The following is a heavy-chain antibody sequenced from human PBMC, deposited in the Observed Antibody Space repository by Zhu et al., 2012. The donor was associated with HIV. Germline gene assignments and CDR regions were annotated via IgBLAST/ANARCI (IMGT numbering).Heavy chain of an antibody. J-gene: IGHJ4*02. CDR3: ARGNYGYYFDY. D-gene: IGHD1-7*01. Sequence: QVQLQESGPGLVKPSETLSLTCTVSGGSISSSNYYWGWIRQPPGEGLEWIGSIYYSGSTYYNPSLKSRVTISVDTSKNQFSLKLSSVTAADTAVYYCARGNYGYYFDYWGQGTLVTVSS. V-gene: IGHV4-39*07. CDR2: IYYSGST. CDR1: GGSISSSNYY.